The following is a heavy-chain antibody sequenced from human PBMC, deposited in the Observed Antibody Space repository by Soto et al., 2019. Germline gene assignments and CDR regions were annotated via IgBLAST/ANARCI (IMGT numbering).Heavy chain of an antibody. D-gene: IGHD1-26*01. CDR3: ARAMGYSGSDHFDY. J-gene: IGHJ4*02. CDR1: GGSISSGGYS. Sequence: QLQLQESGSGLVKPSQTLSLTCAVSGGSISSGGYSWSWIRQPPGKGLEWIGYIYHSGSTYYNPSIKRRVTISVDRSKNQFSLKLSSVTAADTAVYYCARAMGYSGSDHFDYWGQGTLVTVSS. CDR2: IYHSGST. V-gene: IGHV4-30-2*01.